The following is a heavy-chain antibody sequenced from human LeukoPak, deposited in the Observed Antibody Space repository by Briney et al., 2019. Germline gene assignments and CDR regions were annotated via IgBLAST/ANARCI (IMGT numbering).Heavy chain of an antibody. Sequence: GGSLRLSCAASGFTFSSYAMHWVRQAPGKGLEWVAVISYDGLTTHYADSVKGRFTISRDNSKKMLYLQMNSLRAEDTALYYCAKDIGSGYDWVFDYWGQGTLVTVSS. J-gene: IGHJ4*02. CDR1: GFTFSSYA. D-gene: IGHD5-12*01. V-gene: IGHV3-30*18. CDR3: AKDIGSGYDWVFDY. CDR2: ISYDGLTT.